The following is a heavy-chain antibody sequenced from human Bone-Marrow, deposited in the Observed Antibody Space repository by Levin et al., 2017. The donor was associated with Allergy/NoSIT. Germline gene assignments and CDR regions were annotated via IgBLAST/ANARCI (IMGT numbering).Heavy chain of an antibody. D-gene: IGHD6-6*01. CDR1: GFTFSDYY. J-gene: IGHJ6*02. CDR3: ARDQVAARPEGDYYYYGMDV. Sequence: GGSLRLSCAASGFTFSDYYMSWIRQAPGKGLEWVSYISSSGSTIYYADSVKGRFTISRDNAKNSLYLQMNSLRAEDTAVYYCARDQVAARPEGDYYYYGMDVWGQGTTVTVSS. V-gene: IGHV3-11*01. CDR2: ISSSGSTI.